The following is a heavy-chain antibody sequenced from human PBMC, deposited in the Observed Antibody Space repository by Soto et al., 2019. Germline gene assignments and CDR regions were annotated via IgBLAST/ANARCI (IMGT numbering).Heavy chain of an antibody. CDR1: GFTFSSYA. V-gene: IGHV3-30-3*01. Sequence: QVQLVESGGGVVQPGRSLRLSCAASGFTFSSYAMHWGRQAPGKGLEWVAVISYDGSNKYYADSVKGRFTISRDNSKNTLYVQMNSLRADDPAVYYCARDVEVAGTSPSYYYYGMDVWGEGTTVTVSS. D-gene: IGHD6-19*01. CDR2: ISYDGSNK. CDR3: ARDVEVAGTSPSYYYYGMDV. J-gene: IGHJ6*04.